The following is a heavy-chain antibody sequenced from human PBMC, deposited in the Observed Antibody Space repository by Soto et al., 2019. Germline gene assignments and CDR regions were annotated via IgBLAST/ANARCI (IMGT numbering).Heavy chain of an antibody. CDR2: IYYSGTT. V-gene: IGHV4-30-4*01. CDR1: GASISNTDYY. CDR3: ARPTVITPRFDS. J-gene: IGHJ4*02. Sequence: SETPSLTCSVSGASISNTDYYWSWIRQPPGKGLEWIGYIYYSGTTYYNPSLKSRVTISVDTSKNQFSLNLSSVTAADTAVYYCARPTVITPRFDSWGQGALVTSPQ. D-gene: IGHD4-17*01.